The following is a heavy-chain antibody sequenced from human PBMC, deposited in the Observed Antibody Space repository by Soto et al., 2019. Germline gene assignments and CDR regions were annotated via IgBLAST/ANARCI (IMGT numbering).Heavy chain of an antibody. D-gene: IGHD4-17*01. J-gene: IGHJ4*02. V-gene: IGHV1-69*13. Sequence: SVKVSCKASGGTFSSYAISWVRQAPGQGLEWMGGIIPIFGTANYAQKFQGRVTITADESTSTAYMEVSSLRSEDTAVYYCARFALNDYGDYGRAGLDYWGQGTLVTVS. CDR2: IIPIFGTA. CDR1: GGTFSSYA. CDR3: ARFALNDYGDYGRAGLDY.